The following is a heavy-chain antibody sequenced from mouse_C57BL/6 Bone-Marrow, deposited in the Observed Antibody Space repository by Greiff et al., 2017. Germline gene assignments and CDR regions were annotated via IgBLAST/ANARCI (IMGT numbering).Heavy chain of an antibody. CDR3: ARERLITTVVPSFAY. Sequence: DVQLVESGGGLVKPGGSLKLSCAASGFTFSSYAMSWVRQTPEKRLEWVATISDGGSYTYYPDNVKGRFTISRDNAKNNLYLQMSHLKSEDTAMYYCARERLITTVVPSFAYWGQGTLVTVSA. CDR1: GFTFSSYA. CDR2: ISDGGSYT. D-gene: IGHD1-1*01. J-gene: IGHJ3*01. V-gene: IGHV5-4*01.